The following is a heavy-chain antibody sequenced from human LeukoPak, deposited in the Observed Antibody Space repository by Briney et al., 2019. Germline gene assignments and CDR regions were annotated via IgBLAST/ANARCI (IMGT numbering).Heavy chain of an antibody. V-gene: IGHV3-48*04. Sequence: GGSLRLSCAVSEFTFSIYSLNWVRQAPGKGLEWVSFISSSSSTIYYADSVRGRFIISRDNAKNSLYLQMSSLRAEDTAVYYCARMNYVSSGWGAPFDDWGQGTLVTVSS. D-gene: IGHD3-16*01. CDR3: ARMNYVSSGWGAPFDD. J-gene: IGHJ4*02. CDR2: ISSSSSTI. CDR1: EFTFSIYS.